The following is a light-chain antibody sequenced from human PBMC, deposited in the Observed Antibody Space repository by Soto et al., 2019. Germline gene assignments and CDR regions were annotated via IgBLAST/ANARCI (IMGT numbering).Light chain of an antibody. CDR1: RSINIY. V-gene: IGKV1-39*01. CDR3: QQSHSSPYT. Sequence: IQMTQSPSSLSASVGDKVTITCRVSRSINIYLNWYQQKPGKAPKLLIYAASNLQSGVPSRFSGDGVGTHFTLTISSLQPEDFATYHCQQSHSSPYTFGQGTRLEIK. J-gene: IGKJ5*01. CDR2: AAS.